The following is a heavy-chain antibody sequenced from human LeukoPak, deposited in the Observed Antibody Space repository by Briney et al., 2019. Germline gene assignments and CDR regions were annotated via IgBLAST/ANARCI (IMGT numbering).Heavy chain of an antibody. Sequence: ASVKVSCKASGGTFSSYAISWVRQAPGQGLEWMGGIIPIFSTANYAQKFQGRVTITADESTSTAYMELSSLRSEDTAVYYCAREAYYYDSSGYRHYYFDYWGQGTLVTVSS. D-gene: IGHD3-22*01. CDR1: GGTFSSYA. CDR2: IIPIFSTA. J-gene: IGHJ4*02. CDR3: AREAYYYDSSGYRHYYFDY. V-gene: IGHV1-69*01.